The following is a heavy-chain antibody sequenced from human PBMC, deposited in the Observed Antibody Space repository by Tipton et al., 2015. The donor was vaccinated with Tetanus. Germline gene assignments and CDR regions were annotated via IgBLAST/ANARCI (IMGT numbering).Heavy chain of an antibody. CDR2: TSFDGTAK. Sequence: SLRLSCVASGFAFGTYPMHWVRQAPGKGLEWVATTSFDGTAKYYAASVMGRFSISRDNPKNTLYLQMSTLTAEDTAVYYCARDLGRMYRSNRLDVWGQGTTVAVSS. CDR1: GFAFGTYP. V-gene: IGHV3-30-3*01. J-gene: IGHJ6*02. D-gene: IGHD3-16*02. CDR3: ARDLGRMYRSNRLDV.